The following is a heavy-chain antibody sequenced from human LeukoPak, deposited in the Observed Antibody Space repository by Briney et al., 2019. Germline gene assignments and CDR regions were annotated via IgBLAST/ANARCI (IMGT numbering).Heavy chain of an antibody. CDR3: AKVPTMTTGSYYFDY. CDR2: ISSSSSYI. V-gene: IGHV3-21*01. CDR1: GFTFSSYS. J-gene: IGHJ4*02. Sequence: GGSLRLSCAASGFTFSSYSMNWVRQAPGKGLEWVSSISSSSSYIYYAHSVKGRFTISRDNAKNSLYLQMNSLRAEDTAVYYCAKVPTMTTGSYYFDYWGQGTLVTVSS. D-gene: IGHD4-11*01.